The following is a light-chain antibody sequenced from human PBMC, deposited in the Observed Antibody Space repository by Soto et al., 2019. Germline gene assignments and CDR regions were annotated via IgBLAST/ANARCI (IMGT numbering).Light chain of an antibody. V-gene: IGKV3-20*01. Sequence: EIVLTQSPGTLSLSPGERATLSCRASQSVSSNYLAWYQQKPGQAPRLLIYGASSRATGIPDRFSGSGSGTDFTLTISRLEREDFAVYYCQPYGSSPLTFGGGTKV. CDR1: QSVSSNY. CDR2: GAS. CDR3: QPYGSSPLT. J-gene: IGKJ4*01.